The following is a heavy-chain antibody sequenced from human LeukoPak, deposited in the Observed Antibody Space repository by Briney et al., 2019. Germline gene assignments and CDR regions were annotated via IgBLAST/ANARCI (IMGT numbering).Heavy chain of an antibody. CDR2: ISWNSGSI. V-gene: IGHV3-9*03. J-gene: IGHJ3*02. CDR3: AKDPSPYYYDSSGGAFDI. D-gene: IGHD3-22*01. Sequence: GGSLRLSCAASGFTFDDYAMHWVRQAPGKGLEWVSGISWNSGSIGYADSVKGRFTISRDNAKNSLYLQMNGLRAEDMALYYCAKDPSPYYYDSSGGAFDIWGQGTMVTVSS. CDR1: GFTFDDYA.